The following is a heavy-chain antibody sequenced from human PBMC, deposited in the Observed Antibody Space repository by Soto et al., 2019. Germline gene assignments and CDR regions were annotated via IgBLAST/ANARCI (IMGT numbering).Heavy chain of an antibody. V-gene: IGHV3-33*01. CDR3: TRDGIGGTVFRGFCDY. CDR2: IWYDGSIK. Sequence: QELLVQSGGGVVQPGRSLRLSCAVSGSIFRGYGMHWVRQAPGKGLEWVAVIWYDGSIKYYADPVKGRFTISRDNSKNMLYLQMDSLRAEDTAVYYCTRDGIGGTVFRGFCDYWGQGTLVTVSS. J-gene: IGHJ4*02. D-gene: IGHD1-7*01. CDR1: GSIFRGYG.